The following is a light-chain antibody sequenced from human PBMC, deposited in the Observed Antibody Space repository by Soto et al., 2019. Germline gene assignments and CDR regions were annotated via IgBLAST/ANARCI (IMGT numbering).Light chain of an antibody. Sequence: EIVLTQAPATMSLSPGERATLSCRASQSVSSSYLAWYQQKPGQAPRLLIYDASTRATGIPARISGSGSGTEFTLTISSLQSEDFAVYYCQQYNNWRTFGQGTKVDI. CDR2: DAS. CDR3: QQYNNWRT. CDR1: QSVSSSY. J-gene: IGKJ1*01. V-gene: IGKV3-15*01.